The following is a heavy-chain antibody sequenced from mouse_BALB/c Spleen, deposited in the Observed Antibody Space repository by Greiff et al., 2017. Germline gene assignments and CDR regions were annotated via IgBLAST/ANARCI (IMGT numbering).Heavy chain of an antibody. CDR3: ARQGQLAWFAY. CDR2: ISSGGSYT. CDR1: GFTFSSYG. J-gene: IGHJ3*01. D-gene: IGHD4-1*02. V-gene: IGHV5-6*01. Sequence: EVQRVESGGDLVKPGGSLKLSCAASGFTFSSYGMSWVRQTPDKRLEWVATISSGGSYTYYPDSVKGRFTISRDNAKNTLYLQMSSLKSEDTAMYYCARQGQLAWFAYWGQGTLVTVSA.